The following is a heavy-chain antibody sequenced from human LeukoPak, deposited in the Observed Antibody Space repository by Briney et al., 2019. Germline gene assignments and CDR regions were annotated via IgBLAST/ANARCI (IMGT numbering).Heavy chain of an antibody. Sequence: PGGSLRLSCAASGFTFSSYSMNWVRQAPGKGLEWISYISSGSRTIYYGDSVEGRFIVSRDNAKNSLYLQMRSLRAEDTAVYYCARESITGHRDFDYWGQGTLVTVSS. CDR2: ISSGSRTI. CDR3: ARESITGHRDFDY. D-gene: IGHD1-20*01. J-gene: IGHJ4*02. CDR1: GFTFSSYS. V-gene: IGHV3-48*01.